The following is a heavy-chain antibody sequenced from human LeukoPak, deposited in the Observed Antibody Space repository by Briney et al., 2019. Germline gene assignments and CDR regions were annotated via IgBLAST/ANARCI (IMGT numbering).Heavy chain of an antibody. CDR1: GYALIELS. V-gene: IGHV1-24*01. D-gene: IGHD5-12*01. CDR2: FDPEDGAT. Sequence: GASVKVSCKVSGYALIELSMHWVRQAPGKGREWMGGFDPEDGATIYAQKFQGRVTMTEDTSTDTAYMELSSLRSEDTAVYYCATVVLYSGYYFDYWGQGTLVTVSS. CDR3: ATVVLYSGYYFDY. J-gene: IGHJ4*02.